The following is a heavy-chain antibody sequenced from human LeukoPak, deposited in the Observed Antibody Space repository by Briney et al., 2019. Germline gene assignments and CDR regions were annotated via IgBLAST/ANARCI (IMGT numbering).Heavy chain of an antibody. Sequence: SETLSLTCTVSGGSISNSSYYWGWIRQPPGKGLEWIGSIYYSGSTYYNPSLKSRVTISVDTSKNQFSLKLSSVTAADTAVYYCARTHISSGWYQTYYYYGMDVWGQGTTVTVSS. D-gene: IGHD6-19*01. CDR1: GGSISNSSYY. CDR2: IYYSGST. V-gene: IGHV4-39*01. J-gene: IGHJ6*02. CDR3: ARTHISSGWYQTYYYYGMDV.